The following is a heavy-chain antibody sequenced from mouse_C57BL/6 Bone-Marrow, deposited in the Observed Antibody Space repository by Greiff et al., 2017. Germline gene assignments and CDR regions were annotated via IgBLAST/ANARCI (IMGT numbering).Heavy chain of an antibody. Sequence: EVQLQQSGAELVRPGASVKLSCTASGYNIKDDYMHWVKQRTEQGLEWIGWIDPENGDTEYAAKFQGKATITADTSSSTAYLQLSSLTSEDTAVYYCTTDGFYYAMDYWGQGTSVTVSS. J-gene: IGHJ4*01. V-gene: IGHV14-4*01. CDR3: TTDGFYYAMDY. CDR2: IDPENGDT. CDR1: GYNIKDDY.